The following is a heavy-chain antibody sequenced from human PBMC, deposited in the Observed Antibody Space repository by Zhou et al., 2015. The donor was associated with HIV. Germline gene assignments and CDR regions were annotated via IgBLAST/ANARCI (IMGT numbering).Heavy chain of an antibody. V-gene: IGHV1-69*02. CDR2: IIPILGIA. CDR1: GGTFSSYT. CDR3: ARGAGGWLVPSWFDP. D-gene: IGHD6-19*01. Sequence: QVQLVQSGAEVKKPGSSVKVSCKASGGTFSSYTISWVRQAPGQGLEWMGRIIPILGIANYAQKFQGRVTITADKSTSTAYMELSSLRSEDTAVYYCARGAGGWLVPSWFDPWGQGTLVTVSS. J-gene: IGHJ5*02.